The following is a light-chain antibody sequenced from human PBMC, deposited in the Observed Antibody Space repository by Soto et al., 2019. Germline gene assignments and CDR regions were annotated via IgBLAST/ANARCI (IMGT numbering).Light chain of an antibody. J-gene: IGLJ1*01. CDR3: CSYAGTYTYV. Sequence: QSALTQPRSVSGSPGQSVTISCTGTSSDVGGYNYVSWYQQHPGKAPKLMIYDVNKRPSGVPDRFSGSKSGSTASLTISGLQSEDEADYFCCSYAGTYTYVFATGTKVTAL. CDR2: DVN. V-gene: IGLV2-11*01. CDR1: SSDVGGYNY.